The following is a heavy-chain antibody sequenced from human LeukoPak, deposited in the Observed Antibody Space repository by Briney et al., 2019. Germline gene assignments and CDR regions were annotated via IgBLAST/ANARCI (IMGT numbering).Heavy chain of an antibody. J-gene: IGHJ6*02. Sequence: GGSLRLSCAASGFTFSSYWMNWVRQAPGKGLEWVSSISSSSSYIYYADSVKGRFTISRDNAKNSLYLQMNSLRAEDTAVYYCASELLWFGELNYYGMDVWGQGTTVTVSS. CDR1: GFTFSSYW. D-gene: IGHD3-10*01. V-gene: IGHV3-21*01. CDR2: ISSSSSYI. CDR3: ASELLWFGELNYYGMDV.